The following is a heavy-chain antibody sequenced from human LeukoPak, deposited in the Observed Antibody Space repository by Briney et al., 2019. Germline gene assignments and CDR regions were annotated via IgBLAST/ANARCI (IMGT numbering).Heavy chain of an antibody. CDR1: GFTVSSNY. CDR3: ARDSNY. D-gene: IGHD2-2*01. J-gene: IGHJ4*02. CDR2: ISSGSSTI. V-gene: IGHV3-48*02. Sequence: PGGSLRLSCAASGFTVSSNYMNWVRQAPGKGLEWVSFISSGSSTIYYADSVKGRFTISRDNAKNSLYLQMNSLRDEDTGVYYCARDSNYWGQGTLVTVSS.